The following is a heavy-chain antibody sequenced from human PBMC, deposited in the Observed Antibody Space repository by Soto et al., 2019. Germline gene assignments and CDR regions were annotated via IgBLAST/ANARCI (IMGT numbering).Heavy chain of an antibody. CDR2: ISSTSKYI. V-gene: IGHV3-21*01. J-gene: IGHJ5*01. CDR3: ARGLSSGWFDY. Sequence: EVQLVESGGGLVKPGGSLRVSCAASGFTFSNYSMNWVRQAPGKGLEWISSISSTSKYIYYADSVKGRFTISRDKAKKSLYLQMNSLRAEDTAVYYCARGLSSGWFDYWGKGTLVTVSA. D-gene: IGHD6-19*01. CDR1: GFTFSNYS.